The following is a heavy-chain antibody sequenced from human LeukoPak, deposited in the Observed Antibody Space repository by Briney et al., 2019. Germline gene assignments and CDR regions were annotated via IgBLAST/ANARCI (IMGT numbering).Heavy chain of an antibody. V-gene: IGHV1-18*01. CDR1: GYTFTTFA. D-gene: IGHD2-15*01. CDR3: ARGTGDMGY. Sequence: GASVKVSCKASGYTFTTFAINWVRQAPGQGLEWMGWITTYSGNTNYAQRLRGRVTMTTDTSTNTAYMELRNLRSDDTAVYYCARGTGDMGYWGQGTLVTVSS. J-gene: IGHJ4*02. CDR2: ITTYSGNT.